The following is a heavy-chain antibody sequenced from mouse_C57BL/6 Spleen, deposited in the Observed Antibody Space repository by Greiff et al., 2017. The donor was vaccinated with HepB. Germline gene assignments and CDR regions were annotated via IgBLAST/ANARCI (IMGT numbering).Heavy chain of an antibody. CDR3: ARGDGYYDAMDY. CDR2: ISYDGSN. D-gene: IGHD2-3*01. V-gene: IGHV3-6*01. CDR1: GYSITSGYY. Sequence: DVKLQESGPGLVKPSQSLSLTCSVTGYSITSGYYWNWIRQFPGNKLEWMGYISYDGSNNYNPSLKNRISITRDTSKNQLFLKLNSVTTEDTATYYCARGDGYYDAMDYWGQGTSVTVSS. J-gene: IGHJ4*01.